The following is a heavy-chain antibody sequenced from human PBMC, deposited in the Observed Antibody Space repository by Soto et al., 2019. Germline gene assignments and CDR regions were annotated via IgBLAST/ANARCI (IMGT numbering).Heavy chain of an antibody. D-gene: IGHD3-10*01. J-gene: IGHJ4*02. CDR1: GDSICSGDYY. CDR3: ARSHGSGSYSYYFDY. V-gene: IGHV4-31*03. CDR2: IYHSGST. Sequence: PSETLPLTCTVYGDSICSGDYYWSWIRQHPGKDLEWIGYIYHSGSTYYNPSLKSRVTISVDTSENQFSLKLSSVTAADTAVYYCARSHGSGSYSYYFDYWGQGTLVTVS.